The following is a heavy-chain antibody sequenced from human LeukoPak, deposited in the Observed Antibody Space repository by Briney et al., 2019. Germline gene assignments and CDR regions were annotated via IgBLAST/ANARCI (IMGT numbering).Heavy chain of an antibody. V-gene: IGHV4-59*01. J-gene: IGHJ5*02. CDR1: GGSISSYY. CDR2: IYYSGST. CDR3: ARDLSRSAFWFDP. D-gene: IGHD6-25*01. Sequence: SETLSLTCTVSGGSISSYYWSWVRQPPGKGLEWIGYIYYSGSTNYNPSLKSRVTISVDTSKNQFSLKLSSVTAADTAVYYCARDLSRSAFWFDPWGQGTLVTVSS.